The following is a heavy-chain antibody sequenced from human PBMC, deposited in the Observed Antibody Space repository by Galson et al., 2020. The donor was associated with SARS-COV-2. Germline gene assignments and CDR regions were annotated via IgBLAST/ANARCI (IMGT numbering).Heavy chain of an antibody. J-gene: IGHJ4*02. CDR3: AGKLGDY. CDR1: GGSISSYY. Sequence: SETLSLTCTVSGGSISSYYWSWIRQPPGKGLEWIGYIYYSGSTNYNPSLKSRVTISVDTSKNQFSLTLSSVTAADTAVYYCAGKLGDYWGLGALVTVSS. V-gene: IGHV4-59*01. CDR2: IYYSGST. D-gene: IGHD3-10*01.